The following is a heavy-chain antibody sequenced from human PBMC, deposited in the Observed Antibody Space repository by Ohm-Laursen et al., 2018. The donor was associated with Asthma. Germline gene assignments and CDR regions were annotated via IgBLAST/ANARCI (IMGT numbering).Heavy chain of an antibody. CDR3: AREASGNTGLYYFDF. J-gene: IGHJ4*02. D-gene: IGHD1-14*01. CDR2: IIPSFGTA. CDR1: GFTFTNYA. V-gene: IGHV1-69*13. Sequence: SVKVSCKASGFTFTNYAISWVRQAPGEGLEWMGGIIPSFGTANYAQKFHGRLTIYADESTSTTYMELSSLRSDDSAVYFCAREASGNTGLYYFDFWGQGTLVTVSS.